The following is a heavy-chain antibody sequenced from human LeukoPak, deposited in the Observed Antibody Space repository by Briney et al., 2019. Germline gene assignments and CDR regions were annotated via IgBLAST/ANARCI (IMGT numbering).Heavy chain of an antibody. J-gene: IGHJ6*03. CDR3: ALAAYYYYYMDV. CDR1: GYTFTSYY. CDR2: INPSGGST. V-gene: IGHV1-46*03. Sequence: ASVKVSCKASGYTFTSYYMHWVRQAPGQGLEWMGIINPSGGSTSYAQKFQGRVTMTRDMSTSTVYMELSSLRSEDTAVYYCALAAYYYYYMDVWGKGTTVTVSS.